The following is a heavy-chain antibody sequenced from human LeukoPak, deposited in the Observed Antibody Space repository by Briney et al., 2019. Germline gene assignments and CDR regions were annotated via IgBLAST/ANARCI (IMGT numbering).Heavy chain of an antibody. CDR1: GYTFTSYD. D-gene: IGHD3-16*01. J-gene: IGHJ4*02. V-gene: IGHV1-8*01. Sequence: ASVKVSCKASGYTFTSYDINWVRQATGQGLEWMGWMNPNSGNTGYAQKFQGRVTMTRNTSISTAYMELNSLQSEDTAVYYCARERRAWGEDFWGQGTLVTVSS. CDR2: MNPNSGNT. CDR3: ARERRAWGEDF.